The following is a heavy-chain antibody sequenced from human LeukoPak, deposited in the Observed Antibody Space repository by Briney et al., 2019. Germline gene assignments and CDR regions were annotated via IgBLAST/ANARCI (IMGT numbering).Heavy chain of an antibody. J-gene: IGHJ4*02. CDR2: INPNSGGT. CDR1: GYTFTGHY. V-gene: IGHV1-2*02. CDR3: SRDLSPGGSGQPQHY. Sequence: GASVKVSCKASGYTFTGHYMHWVRQAPGQGLEWMGWINPNSGGTNYAQKFQGRVTMTRDTSITTAYMELSRLRSDDTAIYYCSRDLSPGGSGQPQHYWGQGTLVTVSS. D-gene: IGHD3-10*01.